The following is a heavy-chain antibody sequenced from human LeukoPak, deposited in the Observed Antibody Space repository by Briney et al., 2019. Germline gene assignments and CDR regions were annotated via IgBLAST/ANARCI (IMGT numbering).Heavy chain of an antibody. V-gene: IGHV3-15*01. CDR1: GFTFRNAW. J-gene: IGHJ6*03. CDR3: SHGRSGYDSYYYYYYMEV. CDR2: IKSKTDGGTT. D-gene: IGHD5-12*01. Sequence: PGGSLRLSCAASGFTFRNAWMSWVRQAPGKGLEWVGHIKSKTDGGTTDYAAPVKGRFTISRDDSKNTLYLQMNGLKTEDTAVYYCSHGRSGYDSYYYYYYMEVWGKGTTVTVSS.